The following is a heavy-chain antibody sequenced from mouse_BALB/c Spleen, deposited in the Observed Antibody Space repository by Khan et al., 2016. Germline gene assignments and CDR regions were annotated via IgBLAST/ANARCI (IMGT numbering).Heavy chain of an antibody. J-gene: IGHJ3*01. CDR3: TREGAFAY. CDR1: GYTFTSYH. V-gene: IGHV1S81*02. CDR2: IYPSNGDT. Sequence: QVQLQQPGAELVKPGASVKLSCKASGYTFTSYHMYWVKQRPGQGLEWIGGIYPSNGDTKFTEKFKNKATVTVDKSSSTAYMQLSSLTSEDSAVYYCTREGAFAYWGQGTLVTVSA.